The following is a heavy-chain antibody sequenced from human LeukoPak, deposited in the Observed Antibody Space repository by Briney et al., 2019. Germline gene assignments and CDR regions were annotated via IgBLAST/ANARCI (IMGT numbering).Heavy chain of an antibody. CDR2: ISSSSSYI. V-gene: IGHV3-21*01. Sequence: GGSLRLSCAASRFTFSSYSMNWVRQAPGKGLEWVSSISSSSSYIYYADSVKGRFTISRDNAKNSLYLQMNSLRAEDTAVYYCARLYGRFKVVYMDVWGKGTAVTISS. D-gene: IGHD3-10*01. CDR3: ARLYGRFKVVYMDV. J-gene: IGHJ6*03. CDR1: RFTFSSYS.